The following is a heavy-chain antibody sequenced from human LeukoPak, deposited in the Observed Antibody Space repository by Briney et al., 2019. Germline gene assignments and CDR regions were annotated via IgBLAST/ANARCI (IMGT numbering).Heavy chain of an antibody. CDR2: ISAYNGNT. V-gene: IGHV1-18*01. Sequence: ASVKVSCKASGYTFTSYGISWVRQAPGQGLEWMGWISAYNGNTNYAQKLQGRVTMTTGTSTSTAYMELRSLRSDDTAVYYCARARPVDNMIVDSEGFDYWGQGTLVTVSS. J-gene: IGHJ4*02. D-gene: IGHD3-22*01. CDR1: GYTFTSYG. CDR3: ARARPVDNMIVDSEGFDY.